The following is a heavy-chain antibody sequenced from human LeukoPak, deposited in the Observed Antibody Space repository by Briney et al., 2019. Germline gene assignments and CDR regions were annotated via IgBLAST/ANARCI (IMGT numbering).Heavy chain of an antibody. CDR3: VISKGAFDI. CDR2: ISAYNGNT. Sequence: ASVKVSCKASGYTFTSYGISWVRQAPGQGLEWMGWISAYNGNTNYAQKFQGRVTMTRDTSIGTAYMELRRLTSDDTAMYYCVISKGAFDIWGQGTIVTVSS. J-gene: IGHJ3*02. V-gene: IGHV1-18*01. CDR1: GYTFTSYG.